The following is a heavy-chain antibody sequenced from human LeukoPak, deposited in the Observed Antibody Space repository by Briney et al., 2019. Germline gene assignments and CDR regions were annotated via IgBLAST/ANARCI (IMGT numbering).Heavy chain of an antibody. CDR3: AALRGLQHWYFDL. V-gene: IGHV3-23*01. D-gene: IGHD4-17*01. Sequence: GGSLRLSCAASGFTFSSYAMSWVRQAPGKGLEWVAAISGSGGSTYYADSVKGRFTISRDNAKNSLFLQMNSLRAEDTAVYYCAALRGLQHWYFDLWGRGTLVTVSS. CDR1: GFTFSSYA. CDR2: ISGSGGST. J-gene: IGHJ2*01.